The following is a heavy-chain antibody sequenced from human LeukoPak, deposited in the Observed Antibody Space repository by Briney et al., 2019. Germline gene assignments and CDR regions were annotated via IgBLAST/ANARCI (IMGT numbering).Heavy chain of an antibody. D-gene: IGHD3-10*01. CDR1: GGSFSGYY. V-gene: IGHV4-34*01. CDR2: INHSGST. Sequence: SETLSLTCAVYGGSFSGYYWSWIRQPPGKGLEWIGEINHSGSTNYNPSLKSRVTISVDTSKNQFSLKLSSVTAADTAVYYCARVRGRPRPGVRGVIAYFDYWSQGTLVTVSS. CDR3: ARVRGRPRPGVRGVIAYFDY. J-gene: IGHJ4*02.